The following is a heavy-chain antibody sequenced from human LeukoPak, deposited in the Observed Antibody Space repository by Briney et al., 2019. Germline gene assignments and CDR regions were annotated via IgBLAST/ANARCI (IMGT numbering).Heavy chain of an antibody. CDR1: GFTFSSHG. Sequence: GGTLRLSCAASGFTFSSHGMSWVRQAPGQGLEWVSVISGSGVSTYYADSVKGRFTISRDNVKNSLYLQMNSPRAEDTAVYYCAREDDYDSSGYYYNYWGQGTLVTVSS. D-gene: IGHD3-22*01. CDR2: ISGSGVST. V-gene: IGHV3-23*01. J-gene: IGHJ4*02. CDR3: AREDDYDSSGYYYNY.